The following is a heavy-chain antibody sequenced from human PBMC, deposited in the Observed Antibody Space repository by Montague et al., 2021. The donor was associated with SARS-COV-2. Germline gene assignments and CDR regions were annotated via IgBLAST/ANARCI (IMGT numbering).Heavy chain of an antibody. CDR1: GGPISSSSYY. CDR3: ARWDSSGWFGRSYYGMDV. Sequence: SETLSLTCTVSGGPISSSSYYWGWIRQPPGKGLEWIGEINHSGSTNYDPSLKSRVTISVDKTKNQFSLKLSSATAADTAVYYCARWDSSGWFGRSYYGMDVWGQGTTVTVSS. CDR2: INHSGST. D-gene: IGHD6-19*01. V-gene: IGHV4-39*07. J-gene: IGHJ6*02.